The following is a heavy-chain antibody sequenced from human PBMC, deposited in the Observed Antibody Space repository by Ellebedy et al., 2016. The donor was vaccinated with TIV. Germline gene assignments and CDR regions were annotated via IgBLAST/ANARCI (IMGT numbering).Heavy chain of an antibody. V-gene: IGHV3-9*01. J-gene: IGHJ4*02. CDR2: ITWNSDGI. CDR1: GFSFDDYA. Sequence: PGGSLRLSCAASGFSFDDYAMYWVRQAPGKGLEWVSGITWNSDGIGYADSVKGRFTISRDNAKNSLYLQMNSLRTEDTAVYYCAKGDTGSYYGSGAYSLDYWGQGTLVTVSS. D-gene: IGHD3-10*01. CDR3: AKGDTGSYYGSGAYSLDY.